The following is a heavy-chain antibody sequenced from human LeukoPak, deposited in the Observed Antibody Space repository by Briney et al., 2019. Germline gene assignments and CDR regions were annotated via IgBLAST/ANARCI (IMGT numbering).Heavy chain of an antibody. V-gene: IGHV4-61*02. CDR1: GGSLSSGSYY. J-gene: IGHJ5*02. CDR3: ARDSSLSGWFDP. CDR2: TYTSGST. D-gene: IGHD3-10*01. Sequence: SETLSLTCTVSGGSLSSGSYYWSWIRQPAGKGLEWVGRTYTSGSTIYNPSLGSRVTISLGTSKNQFSLKLSSVTAADTAVYYCARDSSLSGWFDPWGQGTLVTVSS.